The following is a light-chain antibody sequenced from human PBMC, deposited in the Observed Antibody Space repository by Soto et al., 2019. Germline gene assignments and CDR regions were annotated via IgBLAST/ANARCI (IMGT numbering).Light chain of an antibody. CDR1: QSVSSN. CDR2: GAS. CDR3: QQYQNWPLIT. V-gene: IGKV3-15*01. J-gene: IGKJ5*01. Sequence: ETVMTQSPATLSVSPGERATLSCRASQSVSSNLAWYRQRPGQAPRLLIYGASIRAAGIPARFSGSGSGTEFTLTISSLQSEDFADYYCQQYQNWPLITFGQGKRLEIK.